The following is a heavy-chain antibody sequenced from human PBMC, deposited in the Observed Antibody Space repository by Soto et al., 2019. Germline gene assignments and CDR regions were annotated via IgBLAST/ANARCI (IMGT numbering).Heavy chain of an antibody. D-gene: IGHD1-26*01. J-gene: IGHJ4*02. CDR1: GFTFSSYA. Sequence: GSLRLSCTASGFTFSSYAMNWVRQAPGKGLEWVSVISGSGGSTYYADSVKGRFTISRDNAKNSLYLQMNSLRAEDTAVYYCARSGSDSATNELYTRGQGTVVTVSS. CDR3: ARSGSDSATNELYT. V-gene: IGHV3-23*01. CDR2: ISGSGGST.